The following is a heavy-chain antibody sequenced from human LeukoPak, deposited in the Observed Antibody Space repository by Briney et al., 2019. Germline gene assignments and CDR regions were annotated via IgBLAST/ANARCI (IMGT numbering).Heavy chain of an antibody. V-gene: IGHV3-21*01. CDR1: GFTFSSYS. Sequence: PGGSLRLSCAASGFTFSSYSMNWVRQAPGKGLEWVSSISGSSSYIYYADSVKGRFTISRDNAKNSLYLQMNSLRAEDTAVYYCARLGGSDAFDIWGQGTMVTVSS. D-gene: IGHD2-15*01. CDR2: ISGSSSYI. J-gene: IGHJ3*02. CDR3: ARLGGSDAFDI.